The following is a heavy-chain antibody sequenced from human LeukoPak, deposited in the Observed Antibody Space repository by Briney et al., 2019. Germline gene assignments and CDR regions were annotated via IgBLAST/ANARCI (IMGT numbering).Heavy chain of an antibody. Sequence: GESLKISCKGSGFSFTSNWIAWVRQMPGKGLEWMGIIYPGDSDIKYNPSFQGQVTISADKSINTAYLQWRSLKASDSAMYYCARHLGDYWGQGTLVTVSS. V-gene: IGHV5-51*01. CDR3: ARHLGDY. D-gene: IGHD3-16*01. CDR1: GFSFTSNW. J-gene: IGHJ4*02. CDR2: IYPGDSDI.